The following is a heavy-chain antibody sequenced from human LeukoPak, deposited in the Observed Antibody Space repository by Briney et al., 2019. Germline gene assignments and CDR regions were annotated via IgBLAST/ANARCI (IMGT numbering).Heavy chain of an antibody. CDR3: ARGVRIAVAGNIDY. J-gene: IGHJ4*02. CDR1: GFTFSSYA. V-gene: IGHV3-30*04. Sequence: GGSLRLSCAASGFTFSSYAMHWVRRAPGKGLEWVAVISYGGPNKNYADSVKGRFTISRDSSKNTLYLQMNSLRAEDTAVYYCARGVRIAVAGNIDYWGQGTLVTVSS. D-gene: IGHD6-19*01. CDR2: ISYGGPNK.